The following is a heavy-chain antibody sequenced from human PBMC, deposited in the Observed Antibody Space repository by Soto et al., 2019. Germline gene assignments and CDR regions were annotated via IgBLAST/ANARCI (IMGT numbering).Heavy chain of an antibody. CDR1: GGSISSISYY. Sequence: QVQLQESGPGLVKPSETLSLTCTVSGGSISSISYYWGWIRQPPGKGLEWIGSIYYSGSTYYNPSLKSRVTISVATAKNQFSLKLSSVTAADTAVYFCARRGDIVVVEAAHWYFDLWGRGTLVTVSS. V-gene: IGHV4-39*01. D-gene: IGHD2-15*01. J-gene: IGHJ2*01. CDR3: ARRGDIVVVEAAHWYFDL. CDR2: IYYSGST.